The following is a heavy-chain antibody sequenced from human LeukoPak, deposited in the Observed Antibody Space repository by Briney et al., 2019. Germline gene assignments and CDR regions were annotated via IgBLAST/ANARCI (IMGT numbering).Heavy chain of an antibody. Sequence: SETLSLTCAVYGVSFSGYYWGWIRQPPGSGLKRSGEINNSGNTNYNPSLKSRVTISVDTSKNQFSLKLSSVTAADTTVYYCAPGSSGYYLALDYWGQGTLVTVSS. J-gene: IGHJ4*02. CDR2: INNSGNT. CDR1: GVSFSGYY. V-gene: IGHV4-34*01. D-gene: IGHD3-22*01. CDR3: APGSSGYYLALDY.